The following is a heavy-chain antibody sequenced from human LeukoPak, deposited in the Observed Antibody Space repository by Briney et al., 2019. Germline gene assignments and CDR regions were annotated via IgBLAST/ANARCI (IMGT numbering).Heavy chain of an antibody. CDR2: IYSSGST. Sequence: PSETLSLTCTVSGGSISSYYWSWIRQPAGKGLEWIGRIYSSGSTNYNPSLKSRVTMSVDTSKNQFSLKLSSVTAADTAVYYCARDPGHDYGDYVGRLGGYFDYWGQGTLVTVSS. CDR1: GGSISSYY. J-gene: IGHJ4*02. D-gene: IGHD4-17*01. V-gene: IGHV4-4*07. CDR3: ARDPGHDYGDYVGRLGGYFDY.